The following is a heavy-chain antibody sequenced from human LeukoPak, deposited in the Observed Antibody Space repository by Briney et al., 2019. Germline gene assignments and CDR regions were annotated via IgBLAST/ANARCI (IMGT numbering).Heavy chain of an antibody. V-gene: IGHV1-69*05. CDR1: GGTFSSYA. CDR2: IIPIFGTA. J-gene: IGHJ5*01. Sequence: SVKVSCKASGGTFSSYAISWVRQAPGQGLEWKGGIIPIFGTANYAQKFQGRVTITTDESTSTAYMELGSLRSEDTAVYYCAIDRIAARERSDSWGPRNLVTASS. D-gene: IGHD6-13*01. CDR3: AIDRIAARERSDS.